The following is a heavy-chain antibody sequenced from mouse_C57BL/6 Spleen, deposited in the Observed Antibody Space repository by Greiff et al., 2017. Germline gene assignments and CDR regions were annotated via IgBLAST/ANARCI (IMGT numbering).Heavy chain of an antibody. CDR3: ARSNTTVQLEAWFAY. D-gene: IGHD1-1*01. CDR1: GYTFTSYW. V-gene: IGHV1-72*01. J-gene: IGHJ3*01. Sequence: QVQLKEPGAELVKPGASVKLSCKASGYTFTSYWMHWVKQRPGRGLEWIGRIDPNSGGTKYNEKFKSKATLTVDKPSSTAYMQLSSLTSEDSAVYYCARSNTTVQLEAWFAYWGQGTLVTVSA. CDR2: IDPNSGGT.